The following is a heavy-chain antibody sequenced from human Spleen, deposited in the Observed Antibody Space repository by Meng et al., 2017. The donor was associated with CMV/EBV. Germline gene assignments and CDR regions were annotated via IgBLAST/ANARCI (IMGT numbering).Heavy chain of an antibody. CDR3: ARGRHCSSAICEGIYYYSGLDV. Sequence: GGSLRLSCAAYGFTFSSYWMHWVRQAPGKGLEWDSYISSSSSTIYYADSVKGRLTISRDNAENSLYLQMHSLRAEDTAVYYCARGRHCSSAICEGIYYYSGLDVWGQGTTVTVSS. D-gene: IGHD2-2*01. CDR1: GFTFSSYW. V-gene: IGHV3-48*04. CDR2: ISSSSSTI. J-gene: IGHJ6*02.